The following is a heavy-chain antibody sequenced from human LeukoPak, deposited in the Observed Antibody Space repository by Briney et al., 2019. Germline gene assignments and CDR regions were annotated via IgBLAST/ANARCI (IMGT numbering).Heavy chain of an antibody. D-gene: IGHD1-26*01. J-gene: IGHJ4*02. CDR2: IYYSGST. CDR1: GGSISSGGYY. CDR3: ARVPKDTRIVGASLFDY. V-gene: IGHV4-31*03. Sequence: PSETLSLTCTVSGGSISSGGYYWSWIRQHPGKGLEWIGYIYYSGSTYYNPSLKSRVTISVDTSKNQFSLKLSSVTAADTAVYYSARVPKDTRIVGASLFDYWGQGTLVTVSS.